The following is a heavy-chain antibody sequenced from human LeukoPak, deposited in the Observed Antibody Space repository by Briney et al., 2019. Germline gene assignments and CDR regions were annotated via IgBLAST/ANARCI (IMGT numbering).Heavy chain of an antibody. V-gene: IGHV3-11*04. Sequence: GGSLRLSCAVSGFTFSDYYMSWIRQAPGKGLEWVSYVSSSGNTIYYGDSVKGRFTIARDNAKNSLYLQMNSLRGEDTAVYYCARGLYDYGDYVDYWGQGTLVTVSS. CDR1: GFTFSDYY. CDR2: VSSSGNTI. CDR3: ARGLYDYGDYVDY. J-gene: IGHJ4*02. D-gene: IGHD4-17*01.